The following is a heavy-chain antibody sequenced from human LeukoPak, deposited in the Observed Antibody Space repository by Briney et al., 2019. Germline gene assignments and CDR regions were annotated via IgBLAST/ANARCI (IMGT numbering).Heavy chain of an antibody. CDR3: ARARRGSYPSSDY. D-gene: IGHD1-26*01. V-gene: IGHV3-72*01. CDR1: EFTSSDHY. CDR2: TRNKANSYTT. J-gene: IGHJ4*02. Sequence: PGGSLRLSCAASEFTSSDHYIDWVRQAPGKGLEWVGRTRNKANSYTTEYAASVKGRFTISRDDLKNSLFLQMNSLMTEDTAVYYCARARRGSYPSSDYWGQGTLVTVSS.